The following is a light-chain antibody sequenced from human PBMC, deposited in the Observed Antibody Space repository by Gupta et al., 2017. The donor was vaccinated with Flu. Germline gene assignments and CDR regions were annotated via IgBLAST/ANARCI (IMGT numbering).Light chain of an antibody. V-gene: IGLV1-40*01. CDR2: GNS. J-gene: IGLJ2*01. CDR3: QSYDSSLSVHVV. Sequence: QSVLTQPPSVSGAPGQRVPISGTGSSSNIGAGYDVHWYQQLPGTAPKLLIYGNSNRPSGVPDRFSGSKSGTSASLAITGLQAEEEADYYCQSYDSSLSVHVVFGGGTKLTVL. CDR1: SSNIGAGYD.